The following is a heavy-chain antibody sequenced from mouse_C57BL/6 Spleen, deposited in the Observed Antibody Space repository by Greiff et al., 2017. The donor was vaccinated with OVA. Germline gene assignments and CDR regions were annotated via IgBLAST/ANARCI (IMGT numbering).Heavy chain of an antibody. CDR2: IHPNSGST. Sequence: QVQLQQPGAELVKPGASVKLSCKASGYTFTSYWMHWVKQRPGQGLEWIGMIHPNSGSTNYNEKFKSKATLTVDKSSSTAYMQLSSLTSEDSAVDDCARGGASYYSNDEFADWGQGTLVTVSA. V-gene: IGHV1-64*01. CDR1: GYTFTSYW. CDR3: ARGGASYYSNDEFAD. J-gene: IGHJ3*01. D-gene: IGHD2-5*01.